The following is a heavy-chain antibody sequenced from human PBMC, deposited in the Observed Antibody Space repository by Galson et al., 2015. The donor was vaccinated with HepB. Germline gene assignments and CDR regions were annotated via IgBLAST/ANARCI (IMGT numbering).Heavy chain of an antibody. J-gene: IGHJ4*02. CDR1: GGTFSSYA. D-gene: IGHD3-3*01. CDR3: TRDSGDFWSGYFGY. CDR2: IIPILGTA. V-gene: IGHV1-69*13. Sequence: SVKVSCKAPGGTFSSYAISWVRQAPGQGLEWMGGIIPILGTANYAQKFQGRLTITADESTSTASMELSSLRSEDTAAYYCTRDSGDFWSGYFGYWGQGTLVTVSS.